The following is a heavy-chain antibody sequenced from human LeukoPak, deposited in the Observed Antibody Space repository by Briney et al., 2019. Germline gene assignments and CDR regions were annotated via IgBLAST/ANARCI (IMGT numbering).Heavy chain of an antibody. CDR3: AKHQGRSDY. CDR2: ISYDGSKK. Sequence: PGRSLRLSCAASGFTFSSYGMHWVRQAPGKGLEWVAVISYDGSKKYYADSVKGRFTISRDNSKNTLYLQMNSLRAEDTAVYYCAKHQGRSDYWGQGTLGTVSS. J-gene: IGHJ4*02. V-gene: IGHV3-30*18. CDR1: GFTFSSYG.